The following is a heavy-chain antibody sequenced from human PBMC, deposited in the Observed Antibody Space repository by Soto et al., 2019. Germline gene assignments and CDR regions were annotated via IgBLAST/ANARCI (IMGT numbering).Heavy chain of an antibody. CDR1: GYTFTNYY. Sequence: ASVKVSFKASGYTFTNYYIHWVRQAPAQGLEWMGIINPSGGSTSYAQKFQGRVTMTRDTSTSTVYLELSSLRSEDTAVYYCARDLDGTATNYFDYWGQGTLVTVSS. J-gene: IGHJ4*02. CDR3: ARDLDGTATNYFDY. CDR2: INPSGGST. V-gene: IGHV1-46*01.